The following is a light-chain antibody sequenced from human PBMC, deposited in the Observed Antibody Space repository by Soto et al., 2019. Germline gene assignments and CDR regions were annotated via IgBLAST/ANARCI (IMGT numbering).Light chain of an antibody. CDR1: SSDVGGYNY. V-gene: IGLV2-8*01. J-gene: IGLJ2*01. CDR3: SSYAGSNNLV. Sequence: QSALTQPPSASGSPGQSVTISCTGTSSDVGGYNYVSWYQLHPGKAPKLMIYEVSKRPSGVPDRFSGSKFGNTASLTVSGLQAEDEADYYCSSYAGSNNLVFGGGTQLTVL. CDR2: EVS.